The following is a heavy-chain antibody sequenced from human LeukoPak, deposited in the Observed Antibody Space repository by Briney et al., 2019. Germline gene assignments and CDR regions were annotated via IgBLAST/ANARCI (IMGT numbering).Heavy chain of an antibody. Sequence: GGSLRLSCATSGFTFSNYGMNWVRQAPGRALECVSYIRSSSSTIYYADSVKGRFTISRDNAKNSLYLQMNSLRDEDTAVYYCARDRVTGTSRGSEIDYWGLGTLVSVSS. D-gene: IGHD1-20*01. V-gene: IGHV3-48*02. CDR3: ARDRVTGTSRGSEIDY. CDR1: GFTFSNYG. CDR2: IRSSSSTI. J-gene: IGHJ4*02.